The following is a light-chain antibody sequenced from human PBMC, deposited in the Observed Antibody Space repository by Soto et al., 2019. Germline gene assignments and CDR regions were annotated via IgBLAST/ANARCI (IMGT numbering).Light chain of an antibody. CDR3: QQYNKWPLST. Sequence: EMAMKHSPGTLSVSPGEIAILSCRASQNVYNNLAWYQQKPGQAPRLLIFDASTRATGIPARFSGCGSGTEFTLSVCGLQSEDFAIYYCQQYNKWPLSTFGQGTRLEIK. CDR1: QNVYNN. CDR2: DAS. V-gene: IGKV3-15*01. J-gene: IGKJ5*01.